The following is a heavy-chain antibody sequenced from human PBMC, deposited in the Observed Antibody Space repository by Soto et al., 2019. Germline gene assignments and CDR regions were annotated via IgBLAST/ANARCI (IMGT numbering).Heavy chain of an antibody. CDR2: IYSDGST. CDR3: AREAATALDY. V-gene: IGHV3-66*01. Sequence: PGGSLRLSCAASGFIVSSNYMSWVRQAPGKGLEWVSVIYSDGSTQYADSVKGRFTMSRDNSKNTLYLQMNSLRVEDTAVYYCAREAATALDYWGQGTLVTVSS. J-gene: IGHJ4*02. CDR1: GFIVSSNY. D-gene: IGHD2-21*02.